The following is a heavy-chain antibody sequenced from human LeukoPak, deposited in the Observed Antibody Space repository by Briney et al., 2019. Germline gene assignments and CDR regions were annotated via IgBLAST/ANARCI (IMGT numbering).Heavy chain of an antibody. CDR3: ADYYASGSYPP. Sequence: GGSLRLSCAASGFTLSFYNMNWVRQAPGKGLEWVGRILSKTSGGTTDYATPVKGRFTISRDDSKNMLYLHMNSLQIEDTAVYYCADYYASGSYPPWGQGTLVTVSS. CDR2: ILSKTSGGTT. V-gene: IGHV3-15*07. D-gene: IGHD3-10*01. J-gene: IGHJ5*02. CDR1: GFTLSFYN.